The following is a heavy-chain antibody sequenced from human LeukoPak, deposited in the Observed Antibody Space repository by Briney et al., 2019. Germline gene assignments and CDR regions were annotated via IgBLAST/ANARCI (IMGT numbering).Heavy chain of an antibody. CDR3: ARLRSTYWYFDL. J-gene: IGHJ2*01. CDR2: IYTNGTT. D-gene: IGHD4-17*01. Sequence: SETLSLTCTVSGGSISTYYWSWIRQPAGKGLEWIGRIYTNGTTYYNPSLKSRVTMSVDTSKNQFSLKLSSVTAADTAVYYCARLRSTYWYFDLWGRGTLVTVSS. V-gene: IGHV4-4*07. CDR1: GGSISTYY.